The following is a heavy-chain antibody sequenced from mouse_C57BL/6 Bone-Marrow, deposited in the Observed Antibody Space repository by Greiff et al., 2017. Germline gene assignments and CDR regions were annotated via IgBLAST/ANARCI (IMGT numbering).Heavy chain of an antibody. Sequence: QVQLQQSGAELVRPGASVKLSCKASGYTFTDYYINWVKQRPGQGLEWIARIYPGSGNTYYNEKFKGKATLTAEKSSSTAYMQLSSLTSEDSAVYFCARDGSSSFDYWGQGTTLTGSS. D-gene: IGHD1-1*01. CDR3: ARDGSSSFDY. J-gene: IGHJ2*01. CDR1: GYTFTDYY. CDR2: IYPGSGNT. V-gene: IGHV1-76*01.